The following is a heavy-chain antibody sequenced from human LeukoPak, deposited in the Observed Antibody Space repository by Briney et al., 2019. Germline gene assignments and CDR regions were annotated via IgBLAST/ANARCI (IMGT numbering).Heavy chain of an antibody. CDR2: ISGGGENT. D-gene: IGHD1-1*01. V-gene: IGHV3-23*01. Sequence: GGSLRLSCAASGFTFNIYGMSWVRQAPGKGLESVSTISGGGENTHYADSVKGRFTVSRDNSKNTMYLQMNNLRGDDTALYYCTKDVGPGYDWFDPWGQGTQVTVSS. CDR3: TKDVGPGYDWFDP. J-gene: IGHJ5*02. CDR1: GFTFNIYG.